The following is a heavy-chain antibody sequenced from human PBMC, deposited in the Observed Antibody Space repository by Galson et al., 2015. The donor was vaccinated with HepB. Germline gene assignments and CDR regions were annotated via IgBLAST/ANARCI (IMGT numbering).Heavy chain of an antibody. CDR2: INWNSGSI. V-gene: IGHV3-9*01. CDR1: GFIFDDYA. Sequence: SLRLSCAASGFIFDDYAMHWVRQGQGKGLEWVSGINWNSGSIGYADSVKGRFTISRDNAKKSLYLQMNSLRADDTALYYCVKDRGSGWYAASGMDVWGQGTTVTVSS. CDR3: VKDRGSGWYAASGMDV. J-gene: IGHJ6*02. D-gene: IGHD6-19*01.